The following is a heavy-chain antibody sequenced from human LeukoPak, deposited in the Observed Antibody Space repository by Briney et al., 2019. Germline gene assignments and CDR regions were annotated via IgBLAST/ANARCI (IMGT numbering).Heavy chain of an antibody. CDR1: GYTFTGYY. CDR2: INPNSGGT. Sequence: ASVKVSCKASGYTFTGYYMHWVRQAPGQGLEWMGWINPNSGGTDYAQKFQGRVTMTRDTSISTAYMELSRLRSDDTAVYYCARGLSGSSRHLFDYWGQGTLVTVSS. J-gene: IGHJ4*02. V-gene: IGHV1-2*02. D-gene: IGHD1-26*01. CDR3: ARGLSGSSRHLFDY.